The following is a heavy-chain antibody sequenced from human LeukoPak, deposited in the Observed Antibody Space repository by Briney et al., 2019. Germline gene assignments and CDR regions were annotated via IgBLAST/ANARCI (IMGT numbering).Heavy chain of an antibody. CDR1: GYTFLRYG. D-gene: IGHD1-26*01. CDR2: ISPYTTKT. CDR3: AREGGVGPTAPPDYYSYQMDV. V-gene: IGHV1-18*01. J-gene: IGHJ6*03. Sequence: ASVHVSCKASGYTFLRYGITWVRQAPGQGLEWMGWISPYTTKTNYAQSLQGRVTMTTDTSTSTAYMELLSLRSDDTAVYYCAREGGVGPTAPPDYYSYQMDVWGKGTTVTVSS.